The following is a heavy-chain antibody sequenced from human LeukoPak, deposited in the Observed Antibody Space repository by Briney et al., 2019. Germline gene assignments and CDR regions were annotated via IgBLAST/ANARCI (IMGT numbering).Heavy chain of an antibody. V-gene: IGHV3-66*01. D-gene: IGHD4-11*01. Sequence: GGSLRLSCAASGFTVDGNYMNWVRQAPGKGLEWVSRISRSDILYYADSVKGRFTISRDNSRGTLYLQMNSLRAEDTAIYYCARAKYSDYGGGFDCWGRGTLVTVSP. CDR1: GFTVDGNY. CDR3: ARAKYSDYGGGFDC. J-gene: IGHJ5*01. CDR2: ISRSDIL.